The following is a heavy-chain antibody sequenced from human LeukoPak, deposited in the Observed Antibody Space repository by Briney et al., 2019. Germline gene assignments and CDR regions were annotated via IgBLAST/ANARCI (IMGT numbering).Heavy chain of an antibody. CDR3: TRDLRGLLWFGELLSDADFDY. J-gene: IGHJ4*02. V-gene: IGHV3-49*04. D-gene: IGHD3-10*01. Sequence: GGSLTLSCTGSGFTFGDYAMSWVRQAPGKGLEWVGFSRSKAYGGTTEYAASVNGRFSISRDESKSIAYPQMNSLKTEDTAVYYCTRDLRGLLWFGELLSDADFDYWGPGTLVTVAS. CDR2: SRSKAYGGTT. CDR1: GFTFGDYA.